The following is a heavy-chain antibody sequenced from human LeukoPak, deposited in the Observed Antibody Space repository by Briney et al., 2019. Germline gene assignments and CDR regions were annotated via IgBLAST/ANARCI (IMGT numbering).Heavy chain of an antibody. J-gene: IGHJ4*02. Sequence: PGGSLRLSCAASGFTVSSNYMSWVRQAPGKGLEWVSVIYSGGSTYYADSVKGRFTISRDSSKNTLYLQMNSLRAEDTAVYYCARGGGVYGYYFDYWGQGTLVTVSS. D-gene: IGHD5/OR15-5a*01. V-gene: IGHV3-53*01. CDR3: ARGGGVYGYYFDY. CDR2: IYSGGST. CDR1: GFTVSSNY.